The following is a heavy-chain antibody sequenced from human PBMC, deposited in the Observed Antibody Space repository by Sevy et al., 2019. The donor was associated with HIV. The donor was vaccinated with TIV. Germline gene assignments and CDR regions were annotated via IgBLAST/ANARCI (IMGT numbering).Heavy chain of an antibody. Sequence: GGSLRLSCAASGFTLSSYWMSWVRQAPGKGLEWVANIKQDGSEKYYVDSVKGRFTISRDNAKNSLYLQMNSLRAEDTAVYYCASILDYYYGSGSPNDYWGQGSLVTVSS. V-gene: IGHV3-7*01. CDR2: IKQDGSEK. J-gene: IGHJ4*02. D-gene: IGHD3-10*01. CDR1: GFTLSSYW. CDR3: ASILDYYYGSGSPNDY.